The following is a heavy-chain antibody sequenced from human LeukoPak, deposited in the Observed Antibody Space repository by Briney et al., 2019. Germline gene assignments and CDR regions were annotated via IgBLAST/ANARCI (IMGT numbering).Heavy chain of an antibody. V-gene: IGHV1-3*01. CDR2: LNGGSGAT. D-gene: IGHD3-16*01. CDR3: AIERWGSFNWFDP. Sequence: ASVKVSCKASGYTHTSYAIHWVRQAPGQMLEWMGWLNGGSGATKYSQKFQGRVTITRDTSATTAYMELSSMRSEDTAVYYCAIERWGSFNWFDPWGRGTLVTVSS. CDR1: GYTHTSYA. J-gene: IGHJ5*02.